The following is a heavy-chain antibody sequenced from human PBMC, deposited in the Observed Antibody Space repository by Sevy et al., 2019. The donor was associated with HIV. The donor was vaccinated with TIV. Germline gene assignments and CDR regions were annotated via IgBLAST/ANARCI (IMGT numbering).Heavy chain of an antibody. J-gene: IGHJ4*02. CDR1: GYTFTGYY. Sequence: ASVKVSCKASGYTFTGYYMHWVRQAPGQGLEWMGWINPDSGGPNYAPKFQGRVTLTRVTSNSTAYMELSRLKSDDTAVYYCVRDDRDGYFDYWGQGTLVTVSS. V-gene: IGHV1-2*02. CDR2: INPDSGGP. CDR3: VRDDRDGYFDY.